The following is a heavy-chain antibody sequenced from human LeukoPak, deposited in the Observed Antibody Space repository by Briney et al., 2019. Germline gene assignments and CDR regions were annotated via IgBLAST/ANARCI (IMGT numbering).Heavy chain of an antibody. CDR3: ARSDFYCSGGSCYRYYFDY. Sequence: ASVKVSCKASGYTFTGYYMHWVRQAPGQGLEWMGWINPNSGGTNYAQKFQGWVTRTRDTSISTAYMELSRLRSDDTAVYYCARSDFYCSGGSCYRYYFDYWGQGTLVTVSS. J-gene: IGHJ4*02. V-gene: IGHV1-2*04. CDR1: GYTFTGYY. CDR2: INPNSGGT. D-gene: IGHD2-15*01.